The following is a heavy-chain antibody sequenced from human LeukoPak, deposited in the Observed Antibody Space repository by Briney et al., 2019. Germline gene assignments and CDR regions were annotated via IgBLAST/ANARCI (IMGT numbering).Heavy chain of an antibody. CDR3: ARGYCSGGSCYLVGY. D-gene: IGHD2-15*01. J-gene: IGHJ4*02. CDR2: IDPSDSYT. V-gene: IGHV5-10-1*01. CDR1: GYSFTSYW. Sequence: GESLQISCKGSGYSFTSYWISWVRQMPGKGLEWMGRIDPSDSYTNYSPSFQGRVTISADKSISTAYLQWSSLKASDTAMYYCARGYCSGGSCYLVGYWGQGTLVTVSS.